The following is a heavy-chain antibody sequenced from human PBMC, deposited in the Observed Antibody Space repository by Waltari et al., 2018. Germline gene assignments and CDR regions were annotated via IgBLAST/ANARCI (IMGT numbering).Heavy chain of an antibody. D-gene: IGHD3-3*01. CDR2: ISGDGDHT. CDR1: GFTFSIYA. Sequence: EVQLLESGGDLVQPGGSLRLSCAASGFTFSIYAMTWVRQAPGKGLQSVSVISGDGDHTFYADSVKGRLTISRDNSRNMLYLQMDSLRADDTAQYYCGKAGSAYYFDFWGQGALVTVSS. V-gene: IGHV3-23*01. CDR3: GKAGSAYYFDF. J-gene: IGHJ4*02.